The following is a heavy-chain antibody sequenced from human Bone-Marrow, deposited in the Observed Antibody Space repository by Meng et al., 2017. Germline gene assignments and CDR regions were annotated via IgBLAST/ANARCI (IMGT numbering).Heavy chain of an antibody. J-gene: IGHJ2*01. Sequence: APPQESGPGLVKPSGNLSLTCSVSGGSISRSNWWSWVRQPPGKGLEWIGEIYHSGSTNYNPSLKSRVTISVDKSKNQFSLKLSSVPAADTAVYYCARVRVEYWYFDLWGRGTLVTVSS. CDR2: IYHSGST. V-gene: IGHV4-4*02. CDR1: GGSISRSNW. CDR3: ARVRVEYWYFDL.